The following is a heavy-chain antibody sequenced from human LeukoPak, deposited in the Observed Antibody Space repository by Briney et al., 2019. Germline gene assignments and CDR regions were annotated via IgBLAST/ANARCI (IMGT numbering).Heavy chain of an antibody. Sequence: SQTLSLTCAISGDSVSSNTVAWNWIRQSPSRGLEWLGRTYYRSKWYNNYAVAVKSRITINPDTSENQVSLQLNSVTPEDTAVYYCARGHNFGFDYWGQGTLVTVSS. V-gene: IGHV6-1*01. CDR3: ARGHNFGFDY. J-gene: IGHJ4*02. CDR1: GDSVSSNTVA. CDR2: TYYRSKWYN. D-gene: IGHD1-1*01.